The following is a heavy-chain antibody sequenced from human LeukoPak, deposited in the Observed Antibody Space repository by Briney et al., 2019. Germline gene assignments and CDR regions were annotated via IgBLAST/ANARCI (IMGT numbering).Heavy chain of an antibody. Sequence: GGSLRLSCAASGFDFSNFGMHWVRHSPDKGLQWVALISYGGTNKYYTDSVEGRFTISRDNSNNTVYLQMNSLRAEDTAVYYCAKGCSSTSCYTPEYYYYMDVWGKGTTVTVSS. J-gene: IGHJ6*03. CDR1: GFDFSNFG. CDR3: AKGCSSTSCYTPEYYYYMDV. V-gene: IGHV3-30*18. CDR2: ISYGGTNK. D-gene: IGHD2-2*02.